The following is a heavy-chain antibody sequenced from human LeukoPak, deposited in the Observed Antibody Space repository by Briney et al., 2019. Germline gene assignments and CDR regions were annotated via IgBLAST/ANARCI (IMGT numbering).Heavy chain of an antibody. CDR3: ARVYRSIAVAGVFDY. CDR2: IYYSGST. Sequence: SGTLSLTCTVSGGSISSYYWSWIRQPPGKGLGWIGYIYYSGSTNYNPSLKSRVTISVDTSKNQFSLKLSSVTAADTAVYYCARVYRSIAVAGVFDYWGQGTLVTVSS. J-gene: IGHJ4*02. D-gene: IGHD6-19*01. V-gene: IGHV4-59*01. CDR1: GGSISSYY.